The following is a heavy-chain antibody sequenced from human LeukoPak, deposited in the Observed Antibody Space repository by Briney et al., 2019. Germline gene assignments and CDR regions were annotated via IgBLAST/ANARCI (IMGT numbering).Heavy chain of an antibody. V-gene: IGHV3-7*05. CDR3: ARHSDRRDDF. Sequence: GGSMRLSCAASGFTFSRHWMTWVRQAPGKGLQLQANEKPDGGDKYYVDSVKGRFIISRDNAKNALFLQMSSLQAEDMAVYYCARHSDRRDDFWRQGSLVSVSS. J-gene: IGHJ4*02. CDR2: EKPDGGDK. CDR1: GFTFSRHW.